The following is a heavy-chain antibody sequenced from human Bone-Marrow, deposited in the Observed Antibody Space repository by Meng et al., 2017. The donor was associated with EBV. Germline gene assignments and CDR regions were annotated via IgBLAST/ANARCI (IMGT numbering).Heavy chain of an antibody. Sequence: QVQLGQSGAEVKKPGASGKVSCKASGYTFTSYAMHWVRQAPGQRLEWMGWINAGNGNTKYSQKFQGRVTITRDTSASTAYMELSSLRSEDMAVYYCASESGRGYTPDYWGQGTMVTVSS. J-gene: IGHJ4*02. D-gene: IGHD3-10*01. CDR1: GYTFTSYA. V-gene: IGHV1-3*01. CDR2: INAGNGNT. CDR3: ASESGRGYTPDY.